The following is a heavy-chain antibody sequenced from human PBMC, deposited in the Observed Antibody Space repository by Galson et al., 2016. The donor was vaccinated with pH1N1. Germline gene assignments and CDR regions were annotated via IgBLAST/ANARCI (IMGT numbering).Heavy chain of an antibody. V-gene: IGHV5-51*01. D-gene: IGHD4-17*01. CDR1: GYRFTSYW. CDR3: ARQYDFGDYRGDAFDM. CDR2: VNPGGSII. Sequence: QSGAEVKKPGESLKISCKASGYRFTSYWIAWVRQVPGEGLEWVGVVNPGGSIIRYSPPFQGQVTISNDRSINTAYLHWISLKASDTATYYCARQYDFGDYRGDAFDMWRQGTMVIVSA. J-gene: IGHJ3*02.